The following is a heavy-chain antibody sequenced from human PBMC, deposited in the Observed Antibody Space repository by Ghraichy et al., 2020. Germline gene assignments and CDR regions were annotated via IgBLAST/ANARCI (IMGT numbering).Heavy chain of an antibody. V-gene: IGHV4-38-2*01. Sequence: SETLSLTCAVSDYSISSGYYWGWIRQPPGKGLEWIASIYHSGTTYYNPSLKSRVTISVDTSKNQFSLKLGSVTAADAAVYYCARGREYSVPWDYWGQGTLVPVSS. J-gene: IGHJ4*02. D-gene: IGHD5/OR15-5a*01. CDR3: ARGREYSVPWDY. CDR2: IYHSGTT. CDR1: DYSISSGYY.